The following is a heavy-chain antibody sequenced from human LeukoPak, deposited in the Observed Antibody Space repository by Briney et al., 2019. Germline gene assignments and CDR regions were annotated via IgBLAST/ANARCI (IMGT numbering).Heavy chain of an antibody. J-gene: IGHJ4*02. CDR3: AGGGALLIGY. CDR2: IKEDGSER. Sequence: GGSLRLSCAASGFTFSNYWMTWVRQVPGKGLEWVAHIKEDGSERYHVDSVKGRFTISRDNAKDSLYLQMNSLRADDTAVYYCAGGGALLIGYWGQGTLVTVSS. CDR1: GFTFSNYW. D-gene: IGHD3-16*01. V-gene: IGHV3-7*03.